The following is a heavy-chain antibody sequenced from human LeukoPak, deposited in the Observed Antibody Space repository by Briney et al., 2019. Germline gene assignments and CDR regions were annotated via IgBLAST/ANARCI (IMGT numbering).Heavy chain of an antibody. V-gene: IGHV3-48*03. CDR1: GFTFSSYE. D-gene: IGHD3-16*01. CDR2: ISSGTTTI. J-gene: IGHJ4*02. CDR3: AREEYGGAADY. Sequence: PGGSLRLSCTASGFTFSSYEMNWVRQAPGKGLEWVSYISSGTTTIYYADSVKGRFTISRDNAKNSLYLQMNSLRAEDTAVYYCAREEYGGAADYWGQGTLVTVSS.